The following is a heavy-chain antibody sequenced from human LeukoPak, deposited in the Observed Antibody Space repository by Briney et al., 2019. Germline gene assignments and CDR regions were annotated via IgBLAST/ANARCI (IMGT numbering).Heavy chain of an antibody. V-gene: IGHV3-30*04. Sequence: GGSLRLSCAASGFTFSSYAMHWVRQAPGKGLEWVAVISYDGSNKYYADSVKGRFTISRDNSKNTLYLQMNSLRAEDTAVYYCARARGSNDYWGQGTLVTVSS. CDR2: ISYDGSNK. J-gene: IGHJ4*02. CDR3: ARARGSNDY. CDR1: GFTFSSYA. D-gene: IGHD3-16*01.